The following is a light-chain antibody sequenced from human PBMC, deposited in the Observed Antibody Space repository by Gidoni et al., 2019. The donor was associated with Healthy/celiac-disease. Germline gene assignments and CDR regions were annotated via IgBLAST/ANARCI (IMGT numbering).Light chain of an antibody. CDR2: GNS. CDR1: SSNIGAGYD. V-gene: IGLV1-40*01. J-gene: IGLJ3*02. Sequence: QSVLTQPPSVSGAPGQRVTISCTGSSSNIGAGYDVHWYQQLPGTAPKLLLYGNSNRPSVVPDRFSGSKSGTSASLAITGLQAEDEADYYCQSYDSSLSGPWVFGGGTKLTVL. CDR3: QSYDSSLSGPWV.